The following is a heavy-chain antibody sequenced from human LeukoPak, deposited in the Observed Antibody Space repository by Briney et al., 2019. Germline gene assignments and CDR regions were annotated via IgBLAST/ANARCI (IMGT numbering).Heavy chain of an antibody. J-gene: IGHJ3*02. CDR1: GGSISSGGYS. D-gene: IGHD3-22*01. CDR3: ARDYYDSSGYYFGAFDI. V-gene: IGHV4-30-2*01. Sequence: SQTLSLTCAVSGGSISSGGYSWSWIRQPPGKGLEWIGYIYHSGSTYYNPSLKSRVTISVDRSKNQFSLKLSSVTAADTAVYYCARDYYDSSGYYFGAFDIWGQGTMVTFSS. CDR2: IYHSGST.